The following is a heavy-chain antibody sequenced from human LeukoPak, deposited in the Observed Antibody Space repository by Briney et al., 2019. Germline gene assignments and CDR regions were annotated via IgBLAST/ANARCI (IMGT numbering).Heavy chain of an antibody. D-gene: IGHD3-22*01. Sequence: ASVKVSCKASGYTFTSYGISWVRQAPGQGLEWMGWISAYNGNTNYAQKLQGRVTMTTDTSTSTAYMELRSLRSDDTAVYYCARWGSYYDSSGHRCLDYWGQGTLVTVSS. CDR2: ISAYNGNT. CDR1: GYTFTSYG. V-gene: IGHV1-18*01. CDR3: ARWGSYYDSSGHRCLDY. J-gene: IGHJ4*02.